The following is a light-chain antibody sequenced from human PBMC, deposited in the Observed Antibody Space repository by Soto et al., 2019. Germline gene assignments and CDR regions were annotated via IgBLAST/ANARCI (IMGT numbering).Light chain of an antibody. J-gene: IGKJ1*01. Sequence: EIVMTQSLATLSVSTGARAPLSCRASQSVSINLAWYQQKPGQAPRLLIYGASSRATGIPARFSGSGSGTEFTLTISSLQSEDSAVYFCQQYNNWPRTFGQGTKVDI. CDR3: QQYNNWPRT. CDR2: GAS. CDR1: QSVSIN. V-gene: IGKV3-15*01.